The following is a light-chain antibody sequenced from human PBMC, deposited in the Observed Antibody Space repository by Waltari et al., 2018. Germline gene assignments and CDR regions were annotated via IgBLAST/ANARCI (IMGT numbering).Light chain of an antibody. J-gene: IGLJ3*02. CDR3: SSFTSSGTWV. CDR1: NSDIGGYNY. CDR2: GVS. Sequence: QSALTQPASVSGSPRQSITISCTGTNSDIGGYNYVSWYQHHSGKAPKLMIFGVSDRPSGVSNRFSGSKSGNTASLTISGLQAEDEADYYCSSFTSSGTWVFGGGTRVTVL. V-gene: IGLV2-14*03.